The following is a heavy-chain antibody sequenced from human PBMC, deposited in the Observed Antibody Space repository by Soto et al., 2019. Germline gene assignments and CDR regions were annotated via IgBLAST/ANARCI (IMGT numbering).Heavy chain of an antibody. J-gene: IGHJ3*02. D-gene: IGHD3-22*01. V-gene: IGHV4-31*03. Sequence: QVQLQESGPGLVKPSQTLSLTCTVSGGSISSGGYYWSWIRQHPGKGLEWIGYIYYSGSTYYNPSLMSRVTISVDTSKNQFSLKLSSVTAADTAVYYCARGDDSSGYYYVGAFDIWGQGTMVTVSS. CDR2: IYYSGST. CDR3: ARGDDSSGYYYVGAFDI. CDR1: GGSISSGGYY.